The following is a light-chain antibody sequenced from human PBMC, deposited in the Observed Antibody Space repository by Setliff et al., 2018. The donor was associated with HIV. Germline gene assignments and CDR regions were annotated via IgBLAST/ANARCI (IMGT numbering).Light chain of an antibody. V-gene: IGLV2-23*02. J-gene: IGLJ1*01. CDR3: CSYAGTTTFPPGV. CDR2: DVS. Sequence: QSALAQPASVSGSPGQSITISCTGTSSYVGSYSYVSWYQQHPGKAPKLMIYDVSKRPSGVSNRYSGSKSGNTASLTISGLQAEDEAAYYCCSYAGTTTFPPGVFGTGTKVTVL. CDR1: SSYVGSYSY.